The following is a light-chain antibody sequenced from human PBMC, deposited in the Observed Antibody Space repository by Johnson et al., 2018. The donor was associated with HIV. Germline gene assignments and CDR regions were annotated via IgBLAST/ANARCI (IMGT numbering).Light chain of an antibody. V-gene: IGLV1-51*02. J-gene: IGLJ1*01. CDR1: SSNIGNNY. Sequence: QSVLTQPPSVSAAPGQKVTISCSGSSSNIGNNYVSWYQQLPGTAPKLLIYENNKRPSGIPDRFSGSKSGTSATLGITGLQNGDEADYYCGTWDSSLSALYVFGTGTKVTVL. CDR3: GTWDSSLSALYV. CDR2: ENN.